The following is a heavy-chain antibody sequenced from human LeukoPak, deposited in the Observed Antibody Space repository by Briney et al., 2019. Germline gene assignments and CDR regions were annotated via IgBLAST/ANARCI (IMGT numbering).Heavy chain of an antibody. V-gene: IGHV4-59*12. Sequence: DPSETLSLTCTVSGGSISSYYWNWIRQPPGKGLEWIGYIYYSGSTNYNPSLKSRVTISVDTSKNQFSLKLSSVTAADTAVYYCARCSYMTTVYYFDYWGQGTLVTVSS. CDR3: ARCSYMTTVYYFDY. CDR1: GGSISSYY. CDR2: IYYSGST. D-gene: IGHD4-17*01. J-gene: IGHJ4*02.